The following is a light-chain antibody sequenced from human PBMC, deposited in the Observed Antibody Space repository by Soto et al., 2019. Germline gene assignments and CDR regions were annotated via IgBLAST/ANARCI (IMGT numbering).Light chain of an antibody. J-gene: IGLJ2*01. Sequence: QSALTQPPSASGTPGQKVFISCSGSSSNIGGTNYAYWYQQLPGAAPKLLMHSNNLRPSGVPERISGSKFGTAASLAISGLRSEDEAVYHCASWDDRLGAVIFGGGTKVTVL. V-gene: IGLV1-47*02. CDR1: SSNIGGTNY. CDR3: ASWDDRLGAVI. CDR2: SNN.